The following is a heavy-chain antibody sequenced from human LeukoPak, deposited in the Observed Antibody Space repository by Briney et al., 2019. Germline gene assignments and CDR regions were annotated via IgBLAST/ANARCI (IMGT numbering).Heavy chain of an antibody. CDR2: IYYSGST. J-gene: IGHJ4*02. Sequence: SGTLSLTCAVSGGSISSSSYYWGWIRQPPGKGLEWIGSIYYSGSTYYNPSLKSRVTISVDTSKNQFSLKLSSVTAADTAVYYCARNIGYSGYDSRGFDYWGQGTLVIVSS. CDR1: GGSISSSSYY. V-gene: IGHV4-39*07. D-gene: IGHD5-12*01. CDR3: ARNIGYSGYDSRGFDY.